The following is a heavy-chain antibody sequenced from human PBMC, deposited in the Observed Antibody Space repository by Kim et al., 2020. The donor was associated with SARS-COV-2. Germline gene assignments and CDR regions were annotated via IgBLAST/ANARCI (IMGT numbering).Heavy chain of an antibody. V-gene: IGHV1-69*13. CDR1: GGTFSSYA. CDR3: ARVGNYDILTGYYVGYFDY. J-gene: IGHJ4*02. D-gene: IGHD3-9*01. Sequence: SVKVSCKASGGTFSSYAISWVRQAPGQGLEWMGGIIPIFGTANYAQKFQGRVTITADESTSTAYMELSSLRSEDTAVYYCARVGNYDILTGYYVGYFDYWGQGTLVTVSS. CDR2: IIPIFGTA.